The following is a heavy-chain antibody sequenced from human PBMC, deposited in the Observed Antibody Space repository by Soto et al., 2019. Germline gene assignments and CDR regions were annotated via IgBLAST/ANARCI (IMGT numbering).Heavy chain of an antibody. V-gene: IGHV1-69*04. CDR1: GDTFSTYP. Sequence: SVKVSCKTLGDTFSTYPITWVRQAPGQGLEWMGRTIPILAITDYAQKFQGRVTITADRSTTTAYMELSSLNFEDTAVYYCARGGDGSGSESVFDIWGQGTMVTVSS. CDR3: ARGGDGSGSESVFDI. D-gene: IGHD3-22*01. J-gene: IGHJ3*02. CDR2: TIPILAIT.